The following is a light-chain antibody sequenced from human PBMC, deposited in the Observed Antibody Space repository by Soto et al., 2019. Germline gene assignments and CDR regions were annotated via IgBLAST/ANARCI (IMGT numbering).Light chain of an antibody. CDR3: HQYNHWVTWT. CDR2: SAS. V-gene: IGKV3-15*01. J-gene: IGKJ1*01. CDR1: QSVGSK. Sequence: EIVLTQSPATLSLYPGERATLSCSASQSVGSKLAWYQQKPGQAPRLLIYSASTMATGIPARFSGSGSGTEFTLTISSLQSEDFAVYYCHQYNHWVTWTFGQGTKVDI.